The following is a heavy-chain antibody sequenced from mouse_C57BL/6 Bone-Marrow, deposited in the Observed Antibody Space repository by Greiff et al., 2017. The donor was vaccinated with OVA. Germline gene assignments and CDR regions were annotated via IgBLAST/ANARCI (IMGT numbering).Heavy chain of an antibody. CDR3: ARPECYGSSSGSFAY. Sequence: QVQLQQSDAELVKPGASVKISCKVSGYTFTDHTINWMKQRPEQGLEWIGYIYPRDGSTKYNEKFKGKATLTADKSSSTAYMQLNSLTAEDSAVYVCARPECYGSSSGSFAYWGQGTLVTVSA. CDR1: GYTFTDHT. D-gene: IGHD1-1*01. J-gene: IGHJ3*01. CDR2: IYPRDGST. V-gene: IGHV1-78*01.